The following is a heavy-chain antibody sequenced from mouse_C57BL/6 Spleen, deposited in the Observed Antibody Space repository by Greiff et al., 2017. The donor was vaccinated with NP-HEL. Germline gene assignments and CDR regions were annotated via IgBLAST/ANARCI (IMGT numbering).Heavy chain of an antibody. CDR1: GFTFSDYG. CDR3: ARQNYYGSRDYAMDY. CDR2: ISSGSSTI. V-gene: IGHV5-17*01. D-gene: IGHD1-1*01. J-gene: IGHJ4*01. Sequence: EVQLVESGGGLVKPGGSLKLSCAASGFTFSDYGMHWVRQAPEKGLEWVAYISSGSSTIYYADTVKGRFTISRDNAKNTLFLQMTSLRSEDTAMYYCARQNYYGSRDYAMDYWGQGTSVTVSS.